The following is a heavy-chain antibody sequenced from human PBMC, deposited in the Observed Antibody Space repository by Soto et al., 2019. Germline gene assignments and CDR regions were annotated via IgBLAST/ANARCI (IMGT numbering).Heavy chain of an antibody. CDR3: ARHGRERGYSYARLVDY. CDR2: IYYSGST. V-gene: IGHV4-39*01. Sequence: PSETLSLTCTVSGGSISSSSYYWGWIRQPPGKGLEWIGSIYYSGSTYYNPSLKSRVTISVDTSKNQFSLKLSSVTAADTAVYYCARHGRERGYSYARLVDYWGQGTLVTVSS. D-gene: IGHD5-18*01. J-gene: IGHJ4*02. CDR1: GGSISSSSYY.